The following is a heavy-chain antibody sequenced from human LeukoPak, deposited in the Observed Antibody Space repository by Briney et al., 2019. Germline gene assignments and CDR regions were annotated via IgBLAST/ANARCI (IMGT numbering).Heavy chain of an antibody. CDR2: ISSSSSYI. CDR1: GFTSSSYS. CDR3: ARDKTPDGCSSTSCYRLYYYGMDV. D-gene: IGHD2-2*01. Sequence: GGSLRLSCAASGFTSSSYSMNWVRQAPGKGLEWVSSISSSSSYIYYADSVKGRFTISRDNAKNSLYLQMNSLRAEDTAVYYCARDKTPDGCSSTSCYRLYYYGMDVWGKGTTVTVSS. V-gene: IGHV3-21*01. J-gene: IGHJ6*04.